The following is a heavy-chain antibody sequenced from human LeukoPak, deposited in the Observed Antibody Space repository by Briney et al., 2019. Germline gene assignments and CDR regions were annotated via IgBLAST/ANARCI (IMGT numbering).Heavy chain of an antibody. CDR1: GFIFNSYN. V-gene: IGHV3-48*04. D-gene: IGHD3-10*01. Sequence: GGSLRLSCAASGFIFNSYNMNWVRQAPGKGLEWVSYISYSSSGIYYAGSVKDRFTISRDNAKNSLYLQMNSLRAEDTAVYYCARGYYGSGLDYWGQGILVTVSS. CDR2: ISYSSSGI. J-gene: IGHJ4*02. CDR3: ARGYYGSGLDY.